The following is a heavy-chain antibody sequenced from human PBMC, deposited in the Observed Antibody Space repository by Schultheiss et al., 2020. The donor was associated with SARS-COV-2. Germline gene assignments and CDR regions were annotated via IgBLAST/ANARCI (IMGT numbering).Heavy chain of an antibody. CDR2: ISAYNGNT. J-gene: IGHJ2*01. V-gene: IGHV1-18*01. CDR3: ARLGLFPTYWYFDL. CDR1: GYTFTSYD. Sequence: ASVKVSCKASGYTFTSYDINWVRQATGQGLEWMGWISAYNGNTNYAQEFQGRVTMTRDTSISTAYMELRSLRSDDTAVYYCARLGLFPTYWYFDLWGRGTLVTVSS. D-gene: IGHD3-16*01.